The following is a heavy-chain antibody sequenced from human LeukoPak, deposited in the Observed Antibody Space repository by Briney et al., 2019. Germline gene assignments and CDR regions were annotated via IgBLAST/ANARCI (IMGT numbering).Heavy chain of an antibody. V-gene: IGHV3-23*01. CDR1: GFTFSSYA. Sequence: GGSLRLSCAASGFTFSSYAMSWVRQAPGKGLEWVSTISSRGDNTYYADSVKGRFTISRDNSKNTLYLQMNSLGAEDTAVYYCAKDRPQDYDSRSPMIDYWGQGTLVTVSS. CDR3: AKDRPQDYDSRSPMIDY. J-gene: IGHJ4*02. D-gene: IGHD3-22*01. CDR2: ISSRGDNT.